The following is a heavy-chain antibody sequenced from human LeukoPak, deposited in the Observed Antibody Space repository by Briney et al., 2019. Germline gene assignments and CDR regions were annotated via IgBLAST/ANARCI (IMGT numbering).Heavy chain of an antibody. Sequence: ASVKVSCKVSGYTLTELSMHWVRQDPGKGLEWMGGFDPEDGETIYAQKFQGRVTMTEDTSTDTAYMELSSLRSEDTAVYYCATGIEDCSGGSCYPQFDYWGQGTLVTVSS. CDR2: FDPEDGET. CDR3: ATGIEDCSGGSCYPQFDY. CDR1: GYTLTELS. J-gene: IGHJ4*02. D-gene: IGHD2-15*01. V-gene: IGHV1-24*01.